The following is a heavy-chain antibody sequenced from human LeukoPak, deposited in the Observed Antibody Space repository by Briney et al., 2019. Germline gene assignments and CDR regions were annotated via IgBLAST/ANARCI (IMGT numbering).Heavy chain of an antibody. CDR1: GFTLSSDW. V-gene: IGHV3-74*01. CDR3: ATVFGY. J-gene: IGHJ4*02. Sequence: PGGSLRLSCAVSGFTLSSDWMHWVRQAPGKGLEWVSRMNQDGSGTSYADSVKGRFTISRDNAKNTVYLQMNSLRAEDSAVYYCATVFGYWGQGTLVTVSS. CDR2: MNQDGSGT.